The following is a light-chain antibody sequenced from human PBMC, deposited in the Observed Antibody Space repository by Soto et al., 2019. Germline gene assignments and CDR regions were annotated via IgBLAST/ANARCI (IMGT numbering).Light chain of an antibody. J-gene: IGLJ2*01. CDR1: SSDVGYYNY. CDR2: EVS. V-gene: IGLV2-14*01. Sequence: QSALTQPASVSVSPGQSITISCTGSSSDVGYYNYVSWYQQHPGKAPKLMIYEVSNRPSGVSDRFSGSKSGNTASLTISGLQAEDGADYYCSSFTIRSTLIFGGGTKVTVL. CDR3: SSFTIRSTLI.